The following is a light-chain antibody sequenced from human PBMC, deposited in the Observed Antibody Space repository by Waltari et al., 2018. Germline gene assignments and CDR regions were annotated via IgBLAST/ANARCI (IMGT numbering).Light chain of an antibody. CDR1: SSNIGNNY. CDR3: GTWDGNLEAVV. Sequence: QSVLTQPPSVSAAPGQKVTISCSGSSSNIGNNYVSWYQQLPGTAPKLLIYEHDKRPSGIPYRFSGSKSGTSATLAITGLQTGDEADYYFGTWDGNLEAVVFGGGTKLTVL. CDR2: EHD. J-gene: IGLJ2*01. V-gene: IGLV1-51*02.